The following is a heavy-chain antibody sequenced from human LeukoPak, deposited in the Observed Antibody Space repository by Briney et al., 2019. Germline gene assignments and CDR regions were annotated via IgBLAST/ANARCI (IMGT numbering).Heavy chain of an antibody. J-gene: IGHJ4*02. CDR2: IRYDGSNE. CDR3: ARDYGGSSPFDY. V-gene: IGHV3-33*07. CDR1: GFTFSRYW. Sequence: GGSLRLSCAASGFTFSRYWMTWVRQAPGKGLEWVAFIRYDGSNEYYADSVKGRFTISRDNAKNSLYLHMNSLRAEDTAVYYCARDYGGSSPFDYWGQGTLVTVSS. D-gene: IGHD4-23*01.